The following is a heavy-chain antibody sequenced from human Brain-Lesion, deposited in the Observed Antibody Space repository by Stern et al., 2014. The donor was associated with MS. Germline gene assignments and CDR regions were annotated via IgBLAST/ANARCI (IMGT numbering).Heavy chain of an antibody. Sequence: QVQLQESGPGLVKPSQTLSLTCIVSGGSISSGSFYWNWIRQPAGKGLEWIGRIYSSGSPDYNPYPKSRVTISGDTSKTQFSPKMFSMTAADTAVYYCARETGGYTYGDTDFFDYWGQGALVTVSS. CDR2: IYSSGSP. D-gene: IGHD5-18*01. CDR3: ARETGGYTYGDTDFFDY. V-gene: IGHV4-61*02. CDR1: GGSISSGSFY. J-gene: IGHJ4*02.